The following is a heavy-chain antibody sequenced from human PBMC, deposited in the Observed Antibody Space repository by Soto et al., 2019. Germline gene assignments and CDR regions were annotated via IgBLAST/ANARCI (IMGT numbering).Heavy chain of an antibody. J-gene: IGHJ6*02. Sequence: QVQLQESGPGLVKPSQTLSLTCTVSGGSISSGGYYWSWIRQHPGKGLEWIGYIYYSGSTNYNPSLKSRVTISVDKSKNQFSLKLSSVTAADTAVYYCARSPAAGTKGGMDVWGQGTTVTVSS. V-gene: IGHV4-31*03. D-gene: IGHD6-13*01. CDR3: ARSPAAGTKGGMDV. CDR1: GGSISSGGYY. CDR2: IYYSGST.